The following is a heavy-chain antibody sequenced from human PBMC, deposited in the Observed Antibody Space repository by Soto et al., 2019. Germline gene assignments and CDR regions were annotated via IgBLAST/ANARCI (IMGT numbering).Heavy chain of an antibody. CDR1: GGSISSGGYY. Sequence: SETLSLTCTVSGGSISSGGYYWSWIRQHPGKGLEWIGYIYYSGSTYYNPSLKSRVTISVDTSKNQFSLKLSSVTAADTAVYYCASAPLSCSGGSCHTPVPFVYSGQGTLVTVSS. J-gene: IGHJ4*02. D-gene: IGHD2-15*01. V-gene: IGHV4-31*03. CDR2: IYYSGST. CDR3: ASAPLSCSGGSCHTPVPFVY.